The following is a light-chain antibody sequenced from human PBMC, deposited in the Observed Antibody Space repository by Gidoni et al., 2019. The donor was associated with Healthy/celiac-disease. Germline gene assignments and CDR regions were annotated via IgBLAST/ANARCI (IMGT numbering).Light chain of an antibody. CDR3: QQRSNWPLT. J-gene: IGKJ4*01. Sequence: VLTQSPATLSLSPGERATLSCRASQSVSSYLAWYQQKPGQAPRLLIYDASSRATGIPARFSGSGSGTDFTLTISSLEPEDFAVYYCQQRSNWPLTFGGGTKVEIK. CDR2: DAS. CDR1: QSVSSY. V-gene: IGKV3-11*01.